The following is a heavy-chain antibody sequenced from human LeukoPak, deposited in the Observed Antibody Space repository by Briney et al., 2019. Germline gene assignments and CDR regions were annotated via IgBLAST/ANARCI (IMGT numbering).Heavy chain of an antibody. J-gene: IGHJ4*02. CDR1: GYTFTGYY. CDR2: INPHSGGT. Sequence: ASVKVSGRASGYTFTGYYMHWVRPAPGQGLEWMGWINPHSGGTNYAQKFQGRVTMTRDTSISTAYMELSRLRSDDTAVYYCARDLGYCSSTSCSPDSYYFDYWGQGTLVTVSS. CDR3: ARDLGYCSSTSCSPDSYYFDY. D-gene: IGHD2-2*01. V-gene: IGHV1-2*02.